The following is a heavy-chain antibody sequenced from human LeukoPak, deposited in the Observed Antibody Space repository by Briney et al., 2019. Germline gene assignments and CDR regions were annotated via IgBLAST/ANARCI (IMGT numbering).Heavy chain of an antibody. CDR1: GYIFTDYF. CDR2: VNCNSGVT. D-gene: IGHD1-1*01. CDR3: ARDLSSTANWEFDF. J-gene: IGHJ4*02. V-gene: IGHV1-2*06. Sequence: ASVKVSCKASGYIFTDYFLHWVRQAPGQGPEWMGRVNCNSGVTMYAQNLQDRITMTTVTSISTAYMELSSLTSDDTAVYYCARDLSSTANWEFDFWGRGTLVTVSS.